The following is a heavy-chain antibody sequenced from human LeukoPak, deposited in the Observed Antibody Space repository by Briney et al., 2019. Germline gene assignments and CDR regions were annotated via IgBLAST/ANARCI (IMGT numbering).Heavy chain of an antibody. Sequence: SETLSLTCTVSGGSISSYYWSWIRQPPAKGLEWIGYIYYSGSTNYNPSLKSRVTISVDTSKNQFSLKLSSVTAADTAVYYCAREFRWFGEFDYWGQGTLVTVSS. CDR2: IYYSGST. D-gene: IGHD3-10*01. V-gene: IGHV4-59*01. CDR1: GGSISSYY. CDR3: AREFRWFGEFDY. J-gene: IGHJ4*02.